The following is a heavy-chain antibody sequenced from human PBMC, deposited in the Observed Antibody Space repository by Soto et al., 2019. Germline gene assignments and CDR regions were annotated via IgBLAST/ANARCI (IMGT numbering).Heavy chain of an antibody. D-gene: IGHD6-25*01. J-gene: IGHJ5*02. V-gene: IGHV4-38-2*02. CDR3: AREVRSDPPGYFDP. CDR2: VQHSGGY. CDR1: SYSIRSGYH. Sequence: SETLSLTCDVSSYSIRSGYHWGWILRPSGKGREWTGKVQHSGGYYPNPSLESRLPSSEGTSSNQVSPTMRSVTATHTAVYYCAREVRSDPPGYFDPWGQGILVTVSS.